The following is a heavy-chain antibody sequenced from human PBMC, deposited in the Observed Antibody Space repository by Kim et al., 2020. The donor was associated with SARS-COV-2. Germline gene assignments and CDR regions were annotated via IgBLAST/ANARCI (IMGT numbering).Heavy chain of an antibody. J-gene: IGHJ3*02. CDR2: IYPGDSDT. D-gene: IGHD6-6*01. Sequence: GESLKISCKGSGYSFTSYWIGWVRQMPGKGLEWMGIIYPGDSDTRYSPSFQGQVTISADKSISTAYLQWSSLKASDTAMYYCASHIAARDDAFDIWGQGTMVTVSS. CDR3: ASHIAARDDAFDI. V-gene: IGHV5-51*01. CDR1: GYSFTSYW.